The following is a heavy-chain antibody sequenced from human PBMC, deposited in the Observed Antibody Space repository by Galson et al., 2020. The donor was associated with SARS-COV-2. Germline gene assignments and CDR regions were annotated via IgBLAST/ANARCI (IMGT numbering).Heavy chain of an antibody. CDR2: IYTSGST. J-gene: IGHJ6*02. V-gene: IGHV4-4*07. D-gene: IGHD6-13*01. CDR3: ARDWLAAADHYYYYGMDV. CDR1: GGSISSYY. Sequence: ETSETLSLTCTVSGGSISSYYWSWIRQPAGKGLEWIGRIYTSGSTNYNPSLKSRVTMSVDTSKNQFSLKLSSVTAADTAVYYCARDWLAAADHYYYYGMDVWGQGTTVTVSS.